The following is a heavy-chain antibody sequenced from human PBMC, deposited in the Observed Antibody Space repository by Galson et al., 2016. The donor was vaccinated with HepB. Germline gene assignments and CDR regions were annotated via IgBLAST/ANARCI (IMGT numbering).Heavy chain of an antibody. Sequence: SLRLSCAASGFSFSSYSMNWVRQAPGKGLEWVSYISSTSSLTIYYADSVKGRFTISRDNAKNSLYLQMNSLRDEDTAVYYCARGVGPAYMDVWGKGTTVTVSS. V-gene: IGHV3-48*02. CDR1: GFSFSSYS. CDR3: ARGVGPAYMDV. CDR2: ISSTSSLTI. J-gene: IGHJ6*03. D-gene: IGHD5/OR15-5a*01.